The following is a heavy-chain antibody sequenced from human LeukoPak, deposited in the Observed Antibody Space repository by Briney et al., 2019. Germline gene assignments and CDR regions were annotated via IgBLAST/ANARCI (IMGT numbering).Heavy chain of an antibody. D-gene: IGHD5-24*01. CDR1: GFTFSSYG. CDR3: AKDRDPLEMATIKD. V-gene: IGHV3-30*18. CDR2: ISYDGSNK. Sequence: PGGSLRLSCAASGFTFSSYGMHWVRQAPGKGLEWVAVISYDGSNKYYADSVKGRFTISRDNSKNTLYLQMNSLRAEDTAVYYCAKDRDPLEMATIKDWGQGTLVTVSS. J-gene: IGHJ4*02.